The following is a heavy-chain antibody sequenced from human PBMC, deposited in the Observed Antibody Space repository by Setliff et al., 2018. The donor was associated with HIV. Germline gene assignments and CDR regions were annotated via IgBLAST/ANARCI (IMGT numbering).Heavy chain of an antibody. Sequence: GSLRLSCEASGFAFSTFDMNWVRQSPGKGLEWVSGVSPGSHTTYYAESVKGRFTVSRDDSNNMLFLQMTSLGDDDTAIYYCAKPTIGIYPRSFDLWGPGPMVTVSS. D-gene: IGHD1-26*01. CDR1: GFAFSTFD. CDR2: VSPGSHTT. CDR3: AKPTIGIYPRSFDL. V-gene: IGHV3-23*01. J-gene: IGHJ3*01.